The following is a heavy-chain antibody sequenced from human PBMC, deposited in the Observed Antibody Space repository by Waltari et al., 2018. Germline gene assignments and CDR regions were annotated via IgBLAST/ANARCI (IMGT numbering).Heavy chain of an antibody. CDR1: GGSFSSAGYF. CDR2: TYYSGST. CDR3: ARVRANQPIDY. D-gene: IGHD3-10*01. V-gene: IGHV4-31*03. J-gene: IGHJ4*02. Sequence: QLQESRPGLASPSQSLSLTFTVPGGSFSSAGYFCSWIRQHPGKGLGWIGYTYYSGSTYYNPSLKSRVTISVDTSKNQFSLKLSSVTAADTAVYYCARVRANQPIDYWGQGTLVTVSS.